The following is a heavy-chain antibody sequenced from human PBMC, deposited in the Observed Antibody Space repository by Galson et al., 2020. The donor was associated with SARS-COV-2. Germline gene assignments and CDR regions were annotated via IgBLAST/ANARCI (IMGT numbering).Heavy chain of an antibody. D-gene: IGHD1-26*01. V-gene: IGHV3-53*01. CDR1: GFTASTTY. J-gene: IGHJ3*02. CDR3: ARQFAGSYSDSFDM. Sequence: GGSLRLSCAASGFTASTTYMTWVRQAPGKGLECVSIIYSGGSTKYADSVKGRFTISRDTSKNTVFLQMNSLKTEDTAIYYCARQFAGSYSDSFDMWGQGTMVTVSS. CDR2: IYSGGST.